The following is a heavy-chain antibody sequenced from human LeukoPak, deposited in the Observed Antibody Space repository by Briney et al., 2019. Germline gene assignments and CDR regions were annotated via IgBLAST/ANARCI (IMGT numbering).Heavy chain of an antibody. J-gene: IGHJ3*02. V-gene: IGHV4-34*01. CDR2: INHSGST. Sequence: PSETLSLTCAVYGGSSSGYYWSWIRQPPGKGLEWIGEINHSGSTNYNPSLKSRVTISVDTSKNQFSLKLSSVTAADTAVYYCARGPRYYDFWTTPWDAFDIWGQGTMVTVSS. D-gene: IGHD3-3*01. CDR3: ARGPRYYDFWTTPWDAFDI. CDR1: GGSSSGYY.